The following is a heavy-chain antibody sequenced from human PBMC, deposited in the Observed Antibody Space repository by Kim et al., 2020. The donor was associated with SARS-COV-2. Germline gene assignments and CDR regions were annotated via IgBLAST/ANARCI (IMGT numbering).Heavy chain of an antibody. Sequence: ASVKVSCKVSGYTLTELSMHWVRQAPGKGLEWMGGFDPEDGETFYAQKFQGRVTMTEDTSTDTAYMELSSLRSEDTAVYYCATGVAVAGRSSDYYYYYGMDVWGQGTTVTVSS. CDR2: FDPEDGET. D-gene: IGHD6-19*01. CDR1: GYTLTELS. V-gene: IGHV1-24*01. CDR3: ATGVAVAGRSSDYYYYYGMDV. J-gene: IGHJ6*02.